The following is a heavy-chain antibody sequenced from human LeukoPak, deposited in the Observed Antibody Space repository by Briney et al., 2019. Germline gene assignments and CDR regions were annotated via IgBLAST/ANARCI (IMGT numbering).Heavy chain of an antibody. Sequence: TSETLSLTCTVSGGSISSAAYYWGWVRQPPGQGLDWIGSIYYTGTNYYSPSLQTRATLSFNTSKNQFSLKLTSVTAADTAVYFCARRPIAAGNNWFDPWGQGTLVTVSS. V-gene: IGHV4-39*01. J-gene: IGHJ5*02. CDR2: IYYTGTN. D-gene: IGHD6-13*01. CDR1: GGSISSAAYY. CDR3: ARRPIAAGNNWFDP.